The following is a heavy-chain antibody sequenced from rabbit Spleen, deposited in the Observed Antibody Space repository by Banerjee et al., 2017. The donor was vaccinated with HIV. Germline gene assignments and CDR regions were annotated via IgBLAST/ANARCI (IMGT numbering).Heavy chain of an antibody. CDR3: ARVSESSGWGEDL. J-gene: IGHJ4*01. V-gene: IGHV1S45*01. D-gene: IGHD4-1*01. Sequence: QEQLEESGGGLVKPEGSLKLSCKASGLDFSSNYWICWVRQAPGKGLEWIACIDVTKSGSSYYASWAKGRFTISKTSSTTVTLQMTSLTVADTATYFCARVSESSGWGEDLWGPGTLVTVS. CDR1: GLDFSSNYW. CDR2: IDVTKSGSS.